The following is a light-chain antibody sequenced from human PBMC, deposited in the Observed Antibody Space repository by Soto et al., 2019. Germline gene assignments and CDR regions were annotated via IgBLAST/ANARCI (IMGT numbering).Light chain of an antibody. CDR1: QSVSSY. CDR2: DAS. V-gene: IGKV3-11*01. Sequence: EIVLTQSPATLSLSPGERVTLSCRASQSVSSYLAWYQQKPGQAPRLLIYDASNRATGIPARFSGSGSGTDFTLTISSLEPEDFAVYYCQQRSNWPQEYTFGQGTKLEIK. J-gene: IGKJ2*01. CDR3: QQRSNWPQEYT.